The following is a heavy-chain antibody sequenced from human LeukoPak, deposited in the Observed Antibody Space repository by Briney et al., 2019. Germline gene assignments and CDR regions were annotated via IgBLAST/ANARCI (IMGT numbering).Heavy chain of an antibody. Sequence: ERSLRLSCAASGFTFSIYAFHWVRQAPGKGPEWVAFISEDAGSNKYYADSVKGRYTISRDNSRNTLYLQVNSLRAEDTAVYYCARDLRAIVVTAGPDYWGQGTLVTVSS. CDR2: ISEDAGSNK. D-gene: IGHD4-23*01. CDR3: ARDLRAIVVTAGPDY. CDR1: GFTFSIYA. J-gene: IGHJ4*02. V-gene: IGHV3-30-3*01.